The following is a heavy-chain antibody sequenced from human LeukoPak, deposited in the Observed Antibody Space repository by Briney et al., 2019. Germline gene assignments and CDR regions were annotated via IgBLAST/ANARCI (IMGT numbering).Heavy chain of an antibody. D-gene: IGHD6-19*01. V-gene: IGHV1-46*01. CDR3: ASSRSVAGTKFDY. CDR2: INPSGGST. Sequence: GESLKISCKASGYTFTSYYMHWVRQAPGQGLEWMGIINPSGGSTSYAQKFQGRVTMTRDTSTSTVYMELSSLRSEDTAVYYCASSRSVAGTKFDYWGQGTLVTVSS. CDR1: GYTFTSYY. J-gene: IGHJ4*02.